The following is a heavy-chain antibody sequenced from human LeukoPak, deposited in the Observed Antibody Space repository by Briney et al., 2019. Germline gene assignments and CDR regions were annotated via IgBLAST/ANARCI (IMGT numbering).Heavy chain of an antibody. Sequence: PGGSLRLSCAASRLTFSTYAMHWVRQAPGRGLEWVAVLSYDGSDKYFADSVKGRFTISRDNSRSTLYLQINSLRPEDTAVYYCARDRSSTGYYSLDYWGQGTLVTVSS. J-gene: IGHJ4*02. V-gene: IGHV3-30*01. CDR3: ARDRSSTGYYSLDY. CDR1: RLTFSTYA. D-gene: IGHD3-22*01. CDR2: LSYDGSDK.